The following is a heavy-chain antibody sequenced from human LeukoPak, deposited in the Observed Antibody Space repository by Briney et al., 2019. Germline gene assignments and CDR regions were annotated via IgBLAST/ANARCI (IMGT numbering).Heavy chain of an antibody. Sequence: GGSLRLSCAASGFTFSRNAMNWVRQAPGKGLEWVASISGNGVGTYYADSVKGWFNISRDNSKNTLYLQMNSLRTEDTAAYHCAKDANYFDSGSYLIPFDFWGQGTLVTVSS. V-gene: IGHV3-23*01. CDR3: AKDANYFDSGSYLIPFDF. D-gene: IGHD3-22*01. CDR1: GFTFSRNA. J-gene: IGHJ4*02. CDR2: ISGNGVGT.